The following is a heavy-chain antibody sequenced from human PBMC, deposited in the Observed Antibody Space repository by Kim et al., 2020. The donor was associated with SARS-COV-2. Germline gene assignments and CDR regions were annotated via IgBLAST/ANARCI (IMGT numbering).Heavy chain of an antibody. J-gene: IGHJ4*02. D-gene: IGHD3-3*01. Sequence: GGSLRLSCDVSGFDFSSYEMDWVRQAPGRGLEWVSYITSSGRTAYYGDSVKGRFTISRDNAKSSLFLQMNSLGAEDTAVYYCARGSFFSDFWSGFPGKFDFWGQGILVTVST. V-gene: IGHV3-48*03. CDR2: ITSSGRTA. CDR1: GFDFSSYE. CDR3: ARGSFFSDFWSGFPGKFDF.